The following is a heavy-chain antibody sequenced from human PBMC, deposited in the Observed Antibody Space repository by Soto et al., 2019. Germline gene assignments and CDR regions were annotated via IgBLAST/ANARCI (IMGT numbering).Heavy chain of an antibody. CDR3: ARVVPADIGSGWFDP. V-gene: IGHV1-18*04. D-gene: IGHD2-2*02. CDR1: GYTFTSYG. J-gene: IGHJ5*02. Sequence: QVQLVQSGAEVKKPGASVKVSCKASGYTFTSYGISWVRQAPGQGLEWKVWISAYNGNTNYAQKLQGRVTMTTDTSTSTAYMELRSLRSDDTAVYYCARVVPADIGSGWFDPWGQGTLVTVSS. CDR2: ISAYNGNT.